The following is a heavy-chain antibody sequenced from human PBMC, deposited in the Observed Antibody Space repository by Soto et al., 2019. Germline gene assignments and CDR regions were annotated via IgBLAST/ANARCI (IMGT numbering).Heavy chain of an antibody. J-gene: IGHJ4*02. CDR2: IWYDGSNK. CDR1: GFTFSSYG. V-gene: IGHV3-33*01. D-gene: IGHD3-22*01. CDR3: ARDQYDSSGYAEY. Sequence: PGGSLRLSCAASGFTFSSYGMHWVRQAPGKGLEWVAVIWYDGSNKYYADSVKGRFTISRDNSKNTLYLQMNSLRAEDTAVYYCARDQYDSSGYAEYWGQGTLVTVSS.